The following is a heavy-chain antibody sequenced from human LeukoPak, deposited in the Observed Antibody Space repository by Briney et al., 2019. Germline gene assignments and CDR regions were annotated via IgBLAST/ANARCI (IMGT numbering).Heavy chain of an antibody. CDR3: ARVWRDNRKFDY. CDR2: IYYSGST. Sequence: SETLSLTCTVSGGSISSGDYYWSWIRQPPGKGLEWIGYIYYSGSTYYNPSLKSRVTISVDTSKNQFSLKLSSVTAADTAVYYCARVWRDNRKFDYWGQETLVTVSS. D-gene: IGHD1-14*01. V-gene: IGHV4-30-4*01. CDR1: GGSISSGDYY. J-gene: IGHJ4*02.